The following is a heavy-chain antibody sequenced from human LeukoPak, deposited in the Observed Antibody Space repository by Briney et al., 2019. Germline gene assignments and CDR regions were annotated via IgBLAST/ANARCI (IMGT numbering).Heavy chain of an antibody. J-gene: IGHJ4*02. Sequence: GASVKVSCKASGYTFTSYYMHWVRQAPGQGLEWMGGIIPIFGTANYAQKFQGRVTITADESTSTAYMELSSLRSEDTAVYYCARSESYYCSGGSCYFDYWGQGTLVTVSS. CDR2: IIPIFGTA. D-gene: IGHD2-15*01. V-gene: IGHV1-69*13. CDR3: ARSESYYCSGGSCYFDY. CDR1: GYTFTSYY.